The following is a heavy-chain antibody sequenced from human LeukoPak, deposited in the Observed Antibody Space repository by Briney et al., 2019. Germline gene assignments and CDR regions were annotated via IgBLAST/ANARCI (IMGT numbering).Heavy chain of an antibody. J-gene: IGHJ3*02. D-gene: IGHD2-2*01. CDR2: IIPIFGTA. V-gene: IGHV1-69*13. CDR3: ARGDAGPAANHADAFDI. Sequence: VASVKVSCKASGGTFSSYAISWVRQAPGQGLEWMGGIIPIFGTANYAQKFQGRVTITADESTSTAYMELSSLRSEDTAVYYCARGDAGPAANHADAFDIWGQGTMVTVSS. CDR1: GGTFSSYA.